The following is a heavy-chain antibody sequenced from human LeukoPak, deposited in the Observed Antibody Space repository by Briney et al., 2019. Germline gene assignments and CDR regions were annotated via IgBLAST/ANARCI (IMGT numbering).Heavy chain of an antibody. V-gene: IGHV4-59*01. CDR2: IYYSGST. J-gene: IGHJ6*02. D-gene: IGHD2-2*01. CDR3: VRGNRCSSTSCQFYYYYGMDV. Sequence: SETLSLTCTVSGGSISSSYWSWIRQPPGKGLEWIGYIYYSGSTSYNPSLESRVTISVDTSKNQFSLKLSSVTAADTAVYYCVRGNRCSSTSCQFYYYYGMDVWGRGTTVTVSS. CDR1: GGSISSSY.